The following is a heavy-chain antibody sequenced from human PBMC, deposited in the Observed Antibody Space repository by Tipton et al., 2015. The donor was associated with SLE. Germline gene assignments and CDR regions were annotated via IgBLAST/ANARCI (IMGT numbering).Heavy chain of an antibody. CDR1: GGSISSYY. J-gene: IGHJ5*02. Sequence: LSLTCTVSGGSISSYYWTWIRQPPGKGLEWIAEINHSGSSNYNPSLKSRVTISVNTAKKQFSLNLSSVTAADTAMYFCAGMPGNWFDPWGQGTLVIVSS. D-gene: IGHD2-2*01. CDR2: INHSGSS. V-gene: IGHV4-34*01. CDR3: AGMPGNWFDP.